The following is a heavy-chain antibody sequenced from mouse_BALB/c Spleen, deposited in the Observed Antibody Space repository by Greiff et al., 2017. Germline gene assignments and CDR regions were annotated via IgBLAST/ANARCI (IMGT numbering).Heavy chain of an antibody. CDR2: INSNGGST. CDR1: GFTFSSYG. Sequence: EVKLLESGGGLVQPGGSLKLSCAASGFTFSSYGMSWVRQTPDKRLELVATINSNGGSTYYPDSVKGRFTISRDNAKNTLYLQMSSLKSEDTAMYYCARGGHYYGSRGAMDYWGQGTSVTVSS. D-gene: IGHD1-1*01. CDR3: ARGGHYYGSRGAMDY. V-gene: IGHV5-6-3*01. J-gene: IGHJ4*01.